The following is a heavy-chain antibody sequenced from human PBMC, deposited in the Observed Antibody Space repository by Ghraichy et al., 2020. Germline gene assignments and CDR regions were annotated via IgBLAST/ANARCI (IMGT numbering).Heavy chain of an antibody. CDR3: AKKRVELRRLDN. CDR1: GGSLSGYY. D-gene: IGHD1-7*01. V-gene: IGHV4-34*01. CDR2: INQSGIT. Sequence: GSLSLTCAVYGGSLSGYYWSWIRQSPGTGLEWIGEINQSGITNYNPSLKSRVTISVDTSKKQFSLKLTSVTAADTAVYFCAKKRVELRRLDNWGQGTQVTVSS. J-gene: IGHJ4*02.